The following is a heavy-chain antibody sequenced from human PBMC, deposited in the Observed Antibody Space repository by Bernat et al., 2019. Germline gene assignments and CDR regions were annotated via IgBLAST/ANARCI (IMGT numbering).Heavy chain of an antibody. CDR2: ISGSGGST. D-gene: IGHD6-19*01. CDR3: AKGGAGSLTYYYYYYMGV. V-gene: IGHV3-23*01. Sequence: EVQLLESGGGLVQPGGSLRLSCAASGFTFSSYAMSWVRQAPGKGLEWVSVISGSGGSTYYAGSVKGRFTIYRDNSKNTLYLQMNSLRAEDTAVYYCAKGGAGSLTYYYYYYMGVWGKGTTVTVSS. CDR1: GFTFSSYA. J-gene: IGHJ6*03.